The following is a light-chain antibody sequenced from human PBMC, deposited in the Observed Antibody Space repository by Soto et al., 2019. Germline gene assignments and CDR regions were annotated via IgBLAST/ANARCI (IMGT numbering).Light chain of an antibody. V-gene: IGKV1-33*01. Sequence: DLQMTQAPSSLSASVGDRRTISCPARQDISSYLNWYQQKPGTAPXXLXXDASNLETGVPSRFSGSGSGTDFTFTISSLQPEDIATSYCQHYDNFPRAITFGQGTRLEIK. J-gene: IGKJ5*01. CDR3: QHYDNFPRAIT. CDR2: DAS. CDR1: QDISSY.